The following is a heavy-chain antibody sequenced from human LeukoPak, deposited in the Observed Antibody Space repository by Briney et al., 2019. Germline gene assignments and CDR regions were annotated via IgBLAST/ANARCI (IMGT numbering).Heavy chain of an antibody. CDR3: AKDPSGSYFDY. CDR1: GVAFSNYA. J-gene: IGHJ4*02. CDR2: ISERGDGT. V-gene: IGHV3-23*01. Sequence: GGSLRLSCAASGVAFSNYAMSWVRQAPGKGLEWVAAISERGDGTYYAGSMKGRFTISRDNAKNMVYLQMNSLRAEDTAVYYCAKDPSGSYFDYWGQGTLVTVSS. D-gene: IGHD1-26*01.